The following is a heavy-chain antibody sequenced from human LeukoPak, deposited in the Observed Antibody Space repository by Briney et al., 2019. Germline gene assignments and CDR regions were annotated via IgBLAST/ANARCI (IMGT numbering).Heavy chain of an antibody. CDR1: GGSIRSSYYY. V-gene: IGHV4-39*01. CDR3: ARAKRYYDSSGYSNLYYFDY. CDR2: IYDSGST. D-gene: IGHD3-22*01. Sequence: SETLSLTCTVSGGSIRSSYYYWGWIRQPPGKGLEWIGSIYDSGSTYYNPSLKSRVTISVDTSKNQFSLKLNSVTAADTAVYYCARAKRYYDSSGYSNLYYFDYWGQGTLVTVSS. J-gene: IGHJ4*02.